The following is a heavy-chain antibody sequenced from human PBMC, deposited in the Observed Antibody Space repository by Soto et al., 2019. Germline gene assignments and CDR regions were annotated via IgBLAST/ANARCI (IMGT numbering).Heavy chain of an antibody. J-gene: IGHJ5*02. Sequence: QVQLVQSGAEVKKPGSSVKVSCKASGGTFSSYAISWVRQAPGQVLEWMGGIIPIFGTANYAQKFQGRVTIPADESTSTAYMELSSLRSEDTAVYYCARIKFGGVIVPYNWFDPWGQGTLVTVSS. V-gene: IGHV1-69*01. CDR1: GGTFSSYA. D-gene: IGHD3-16*02. CDR3: ARIKFGGVIVPYNWFDP. CDR2: IIPIFGTA.